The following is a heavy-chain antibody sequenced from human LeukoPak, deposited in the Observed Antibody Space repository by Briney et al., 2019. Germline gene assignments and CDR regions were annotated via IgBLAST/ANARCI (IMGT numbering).Heavy chain of an antibody. V-gene: IGHV4-59*01. CDR1: GGSISSYY. Sequence: PSETLSLTCTVSGGSISSYYWSWIRQPPGKRLEWIGYIYYSGSTNYNPSLKSRVTISVDTSKNQFSLKLSSVTAADTAVYYCAREAHDGFDYWGQGTLVTVSS. CDR2: IYYSGST. D-gene: IGHD3-16*01. CDR3: AREAHDGFDY. J-gene: IGHJ4*02.